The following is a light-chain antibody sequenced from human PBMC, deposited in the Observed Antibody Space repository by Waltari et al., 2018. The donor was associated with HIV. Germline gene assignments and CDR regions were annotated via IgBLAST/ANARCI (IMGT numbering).Light chain of an antibody. CDR1: QGISSC. Sequence: DIQMTQSPSTLSASVGDRVTITCRASQGISSCLAWYQQKPGKAPNLLIYEASSLESGVPSRFSGSGSGTEFTLTISSLQPDDFATYYCQHYRDYPWTFGRGTKVEVK. CDR2: EAS. CDR3: QHYRDYPWT. V-gene: IGKV1-5*03. J-gene: IGKJ1*01.